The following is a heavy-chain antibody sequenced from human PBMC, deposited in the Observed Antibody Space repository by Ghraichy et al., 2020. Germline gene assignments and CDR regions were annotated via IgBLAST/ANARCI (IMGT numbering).Heavy chain of an antibody. D-gene: IGHD7-27*01. V-gene: IGHV3-7*01. CDR2: INPDGGIK. Sequence: GGSLRLSCAASGFTFSLSWMCWVRQTPEKGLEWVAEINPDGGIKDYVDSVKGRFTISRDNARNSLYLQMNSLRTEDTGVYYCARDRNWGAHDYWGQGTLVTVSS. CDR1: GFTFSLSW. J-gene: IGHJ4*02. CDR3: ARDRNWGAHDY.